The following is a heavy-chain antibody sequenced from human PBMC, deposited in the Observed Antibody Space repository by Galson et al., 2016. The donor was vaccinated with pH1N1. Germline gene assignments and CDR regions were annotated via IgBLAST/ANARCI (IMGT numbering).Heavy chain of an antibody. CDR1: GFTFSGFE. J-gene: IGHJ6*02. Sequence: SLRLSCAAPGFTFSGFEMNWVRQAPGKGLEWISYITTSGDSLYYADSVKGRFTISRDNAKNSLYLQMNSLRVEDTAVYYCARDYYYYYGMDVWGQGTTVTVSS. V-gene: IGHV3-48*03. CDR3: ARDYYYYYGMDV. CDR2: ITTSGDSL.